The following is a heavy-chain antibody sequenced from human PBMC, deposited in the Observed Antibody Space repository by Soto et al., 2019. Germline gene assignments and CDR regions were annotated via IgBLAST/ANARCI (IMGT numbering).Heavy chain of an antibody. Sequence: LRLSCAASGFTFTSYAMGWVRQAPGKGLEWVSVVSSGGSTYYADSVTGRFTVSRDNSKNTLSLQMNSLRAEDTAVYYCAKRRGAGGHFDYWGQGALVTVSS. V-gene: IGHV3-23*01. J-gene: IGHJ4*02. CDR2: VSSGGST. D-gene: IGHD2-15*01. CDR1: GFTFTSYA. CDR3: AKRRGAGGHFDY.